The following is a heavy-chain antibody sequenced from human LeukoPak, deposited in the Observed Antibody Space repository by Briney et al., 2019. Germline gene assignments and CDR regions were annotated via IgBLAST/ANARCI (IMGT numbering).Heavy chain of an antibody. V-gene: IGHV7-4-1*02. CDR2: INTNTGNP. CDR3: ASSFAAAGTIYAFDI. Sequence: ASVKVSCKASGYTFTSYAMNWVRQAPGQGLEWMGWINTNTGNPTYAQGFTGRFVFSLDTSVSTAYLQISSLKAEDTAVYYCASSFAAAGTIYAFDIWGQGTMVTVSS. CDR1: GYTFTSYA. J-gene: IGHJ3*02. D-gene: IGHD6-13*01.